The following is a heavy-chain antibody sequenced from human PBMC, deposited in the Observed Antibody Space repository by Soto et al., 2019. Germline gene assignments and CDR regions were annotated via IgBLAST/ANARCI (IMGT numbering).Heavy chain of an antibody. Sequence: PGGSLRLSCAASGFTFSSFGMSWVRQAPGKGLDWVSSIGHSGTSTYYADSVKGRFTISRDNSKTTLYLQMNRLGAEDAAVYYCAKVRDDTPLTSFDYWGLGTLVTV. V-gene: IGHV3-23*01. CDR1: GFTFSSFG. CDR3: AKVRDDTPLTSFDY. J-gene: IGHJ4*02. CDR2: IGHSGTST. D-gene: IGHD3-22*01.